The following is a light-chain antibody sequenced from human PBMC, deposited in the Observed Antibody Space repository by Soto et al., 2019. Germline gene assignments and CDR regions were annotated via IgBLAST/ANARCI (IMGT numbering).Light chain of an antibody. V-gene: IGKV3-11*01. Sequence: EVVLTQSPATLSLSPGERATLSCRASQSVSSYLAWYQRKPGQAPRLLIYDASNRDTGIPARFSASGSGTDSTLTISRLEPEDFAVYFCQQRSKWPPTFVQGTKVENK. CDR3: QQRSKWPPT. CDR2: DAS. J-gene: IGKJ1*01. CDR1: QSVSSY.